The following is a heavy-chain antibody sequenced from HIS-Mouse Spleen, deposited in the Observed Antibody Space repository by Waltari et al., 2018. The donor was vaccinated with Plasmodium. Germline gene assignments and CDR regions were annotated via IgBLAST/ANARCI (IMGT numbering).Heavy chain of an antibody. CDR3: ASSWYWYFDL. Sequence: EVQLLESGGGLVQPGGALSLSVASSGLTFCSYWMRGVGQAPGKGREGVANIKQDGSEKYYVDSVKGRFTISRDNAKNSLYLQMNSLRAEDTAVYYCASSWYWYFDLWGRGTLVTVSS. D-gene: IGHD6-13*01. J-gene: IGHJ2*01. CDR1: GLTFCSYW. V-gene: IGHV3-7*01. CDR2: IKQDGSEK.